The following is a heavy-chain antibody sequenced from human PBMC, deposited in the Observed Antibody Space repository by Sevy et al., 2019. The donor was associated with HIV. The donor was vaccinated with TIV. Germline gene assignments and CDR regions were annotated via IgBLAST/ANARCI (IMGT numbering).Heavy chain of an antibody. Sequence: GGSLRLSCAASGFTFSNAWMSWVRQAPGKGLEWVGRIKSKTDGGTTDYAAPVKGRFTISRDDSKNTLYLQMNSLKTEDTAVYYCTTESRSTYYYYGSGSYQPGGYFDYWGQGTLVTVSS. J-gene: IGHJ4*02. CDR3: TTESRSTYYYYGSGSYQPGGYFDY. D-gene: IGHD3-10*01. V-gene: IGHV3-15*01. CDR2: IKSKTDGGTT. CDR1: GFTFSNAW.